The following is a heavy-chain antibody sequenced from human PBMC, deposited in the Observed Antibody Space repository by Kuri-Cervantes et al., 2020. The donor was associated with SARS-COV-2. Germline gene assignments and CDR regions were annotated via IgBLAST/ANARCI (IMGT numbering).Heavy chain of an antibody. CDR2: INPDGSYA. CDR1: GFTFSGHW. V-gene: IGHV3-74*01. CDR3: VRDGDHWNFDY. D-gene: IGHD1-1*01. Sequence: LSLTCAASGFTFSGHWIHWVRQAPGKGLVWVSRINPDGSYANNADSVKGRFTLSRDNAKNMLFLQMNSLRAEDTAVYYCVRDGDHWNFDYWGQGTLVTVSS. J-gene: IGHJ4*02.